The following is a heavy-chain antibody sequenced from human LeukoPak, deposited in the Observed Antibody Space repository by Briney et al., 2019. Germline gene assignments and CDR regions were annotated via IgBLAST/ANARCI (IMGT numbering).Heavy chain of an antibody. J-gene: IGHJ4*02. Sequence: GGSLRLSCVASGFTFSNYALSWVRQAPGKGLEWVSAISGSGGSTYYADSVKGRFTISRDNSKNTLYLQMNSLRAEDTAVYYCAKGILHYYDSSGYYYFDYWGQGTLVTVSS. D-gene: IGHD3-22*01. CDR3: AKGILHYYDSSGYYYFDY. V-gene: IGHV3-23*01. CDR1: GFTFSNYA. CDR2: ISGSGGST.